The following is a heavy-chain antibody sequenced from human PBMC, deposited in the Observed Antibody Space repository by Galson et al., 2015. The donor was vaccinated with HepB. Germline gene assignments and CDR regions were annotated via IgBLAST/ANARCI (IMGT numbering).Heavy chain of an antibody. CDR1: GFTFSSYA. V-gene: IGHV3-30-3*01. CDR2: ISYDGSNK. CDR3: ARDSGGYGDQNYFDY. D-gene: IGHD4-17*01. Sequence: SLRLSCAASGFTFSSYAMHWVRQAPGKGLEWVAVISYDGSNKYYADSVKGRFTISRDNSKNTLYLQMNSLRAEDTAVYYCARDSGGYGDQNYFDYWGQGTLVTVSS. J-gene: IGHJ4*02.